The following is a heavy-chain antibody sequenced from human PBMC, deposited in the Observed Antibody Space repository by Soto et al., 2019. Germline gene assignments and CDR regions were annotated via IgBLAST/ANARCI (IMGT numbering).Heavy chain of an antibody. D-gene: IGHD3-3*01. J-gene: IGHJ4*02. CDR3: AHRVLRTVFGLVTTTAIYFDF. CDR2: IYWDDDK. V-gene: IGHV2-5*02. CDR1: GFSLTTSGVG. Sequence: QITLNESGPTVVRPTEPLTLTCRFSGFSLTTSGVGVGWIRQSPGKAPEWLALIYWDDDKRYSASLKSRLTITKVTSKNPVVLTVSDLDPTDTATYYCAHRVLRTVFGLVTTTAIYFDFWGQGTPVAVSS.